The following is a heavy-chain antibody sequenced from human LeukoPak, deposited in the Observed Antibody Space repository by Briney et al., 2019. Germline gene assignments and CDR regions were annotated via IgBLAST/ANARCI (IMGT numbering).Heavy chain of an antibody. CDR2: IKQDGSEK. D-gene: IGHD6-19*01. CDR1: GFTSSSYW. CDR3: AIVGSGWYCYFDY. V-gene: IGHV3-7*05. Sequence: GGSLRLSCAASGFTSSSYWMSWVRQAPGKGLEWVANIKQDGSEKYYVDSVKGRFTVSRDNANNSLYLQMNSLRAEDTAVYYCAIVGSGWYCYFDYWGQGTLVTVSS. J-gene: IGHJ4*02.